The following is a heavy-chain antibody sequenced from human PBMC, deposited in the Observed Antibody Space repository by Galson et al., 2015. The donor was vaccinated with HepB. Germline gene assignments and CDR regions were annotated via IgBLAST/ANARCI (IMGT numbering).Heavy chain of an antibody. CDR1: GFTFTTYG. J-gene: IGHJ4*02. V-gene: IGHV3-33*01. D-gene: IGHD1-26*01. CDR2: IWYDGSNK. CDR3: ARDINPVYQYSGIYPFDY. Sequence: SLRLSCATSGFTFTTYGMHWVRQAPGKGLEWVAIIWYDGSNKKYPDSVKGRFTVSRDNSKNTLYLQMNSLRAEDTAVYYCARDINPVYQYSGIYPFDYWGQGTLVTVSS.